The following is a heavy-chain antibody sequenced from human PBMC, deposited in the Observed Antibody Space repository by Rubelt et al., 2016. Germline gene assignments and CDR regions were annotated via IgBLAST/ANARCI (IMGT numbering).Heavy chain of an antibody. CDR1: GYTFTSYG. Sequence: QVQLVQSGAEVKKPGASVKVSCKASGYTFTSYGISWVRQAPGQGLEWMGWISAYNGNTNYAQEVQGRVTRTTDTSTSTAYMELRRLRSDDTAVYYCARRDGYNWDDAFDIWGQGTMVTVSS. D-gene: IGHD5-24*01. V-gene: IGHV1-18*01. CDR3: ARRDGYNWDDAFDI. J-gene: IGHJ3*02. CDR2: ISAYNGNT.